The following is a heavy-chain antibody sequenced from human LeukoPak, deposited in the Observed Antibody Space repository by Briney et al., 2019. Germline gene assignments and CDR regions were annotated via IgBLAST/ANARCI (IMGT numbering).Heavy chain of an antibody. CDR2: INPNSGGT. V-gene: IGHV1-2*02. D-gene: IGHD2-2*01. CDR1: GYTFTGYY. J-gene: IGHJ4*02. Sequence: ASVKVSCKASGYTFTGYYMHWVRQAPGQGLEWMGWINPNSGGTNYAQKFQGRVTMTRDTSISTAYMELSRLRSDDTAVYYCARDSPSITSWHFDYWGQGTLVTVSS. CDR3: ARDSPSITSWHFDY.